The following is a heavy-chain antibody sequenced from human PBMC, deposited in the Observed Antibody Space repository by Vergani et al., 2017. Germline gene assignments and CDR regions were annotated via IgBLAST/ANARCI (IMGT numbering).Heavy chain of an antibody. CDR1: GFSFDDYA. Sequence: EVQLEESGGGLGQPGRSLRLSCTVSGFSFDDYAMHWVRQVPGKGLEWVSGISWNSGSIGYADSVKGRFTISRDNAKNSLYLQMNSLRAEDTALYFCAKDMTGPLDGVVQVALDSWGQGTLVTVSS. J-gene: IGHJ5*01. D-gene: IGHD1-14*01. CDR2: ISWNSGSI. CDR3: AKDMTGPLDGVVQVALDS. V-gene: IGHV3-9*01.